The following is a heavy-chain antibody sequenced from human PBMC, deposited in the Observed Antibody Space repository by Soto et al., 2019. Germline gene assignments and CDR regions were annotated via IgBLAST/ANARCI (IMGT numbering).Heavy chain of an antibody. Sequence: GGSLRLSCAASGFNFRSYAMSWVRQAPGKGLEWVSALSGIGDKTYYADSVKGRFTISRDNSKNTLYLQMNSLRVDDTAVYFCARDHGDYTFGLWGQGALVTVSS. CDR2: LSGIGDKT. V-gene: IGHV3-23*01. CDR1: GFNFRSYA. J-gene: IGHJ4*02. D-gene: IGHD4-17*01. CDR3: ARDHGDYTFGL.